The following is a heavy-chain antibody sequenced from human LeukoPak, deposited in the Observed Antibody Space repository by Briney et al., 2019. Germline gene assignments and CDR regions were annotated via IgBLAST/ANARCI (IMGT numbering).Heavy chain of an antibody. Sequence: GGSLRLSCAASGFTFSSYWMHWVRQAPGKGLVWVSRINSDGSSTSYADSVKGRFTISRDNAKNTLYLQMNSLRAEDTAVYYCATEGIAARRPPEDNWFDPWGQGTLVTVPS. CDR3: ATEGIAARRPPEDNWFDP. J-gene: IGHJ5*02. V-gene: IGHV3-74*01. CDR2: INSDGSST. CDR1: GFTFSSYW. D-gene: IGHD6-6*01.